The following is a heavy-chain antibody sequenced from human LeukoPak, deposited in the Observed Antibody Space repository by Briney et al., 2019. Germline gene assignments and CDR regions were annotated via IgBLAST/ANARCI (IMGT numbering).Heavy chain of an antibody. Sequence: QPGGSLRLSCAGSGFTLSSYAMSWVRQAPGKGLEWVSAISGSGDTTYYADSVKGRFTISRDSSRNTLYLHMNSLRAEDTAVYYCAKDRVIATGIGEFDYWGQGTLVTVSS. CDR2: ISGSGDTT. V-gene: IGHV3-23*01. CDR3: AKDRVIATGIGEFDY. CDR1: GFTLSSYA. D-gene: IGHD6-13*01. J-gene: IGHJ4*02.